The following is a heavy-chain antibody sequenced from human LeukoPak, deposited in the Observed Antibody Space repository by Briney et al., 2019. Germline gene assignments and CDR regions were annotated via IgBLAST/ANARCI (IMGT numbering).Heavy chain of an antibody. CDR3: VRESIRGTRDFDY. J-gene: IGHJ4*02. CDR2: ISSGSRTI. D-gene: IGHD2-21*01. V-gene: IGHV3-48*04. CDR1: GFTVSSNY. Sequence: GGSLRLSCAASGFTVSSNYMSWVRQAPGKGLDWVSYISSGSRTIFYAESVKGRFTISRDNAKNLLYLEMNSLRAEDTAVYYCVRESIRGTRDFDYWGQGTLVTVSS.